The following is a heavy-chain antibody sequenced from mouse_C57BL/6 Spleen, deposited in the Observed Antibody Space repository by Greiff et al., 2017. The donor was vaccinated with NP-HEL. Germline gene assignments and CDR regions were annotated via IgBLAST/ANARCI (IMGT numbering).Heavy chain of an antibody. D-gene: IGHD1-1*01. J-gene: IGHJ1*03. Sequence: QVQLQQPGAELVRPGSSVKLSCKASGYTFTSYWMHWVKQRPIQGLEWIGNIDPSDSETHYNQKFKDKATLTVDKYSSTASMQPSSLTSEDPAVYYCARRADYYGSSYGYFDVWGTGTTVTVSS. CDR1: GYTFTSYW. CDR3: ARRADYYGSSYGYFDV. V-gene: IGHV1-52*01. CDR2: IDPSDSET.